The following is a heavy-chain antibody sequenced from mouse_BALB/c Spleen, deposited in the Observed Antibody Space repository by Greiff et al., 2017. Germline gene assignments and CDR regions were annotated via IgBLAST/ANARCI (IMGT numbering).Heavy chain of an antibody. CDR1: GYTFTSYT. V-gene: IGHV1-4*01. CDR2: INPSSGYT. J-gene: IGHJ1*01. D-gene: IGHD4-1*02. CDR3: ARPTGTGYFDV. Sequence: VKVVESGAELARPGASVKMSCKASGYTFTSYTMHWVKQRPGQGLEWIGYINPSSGYTNYNQKFKDKATLTADKSSSTAYMQFNSLTSEDSAVYYCARPTGTGYFDVWGAGTTVTVSS.